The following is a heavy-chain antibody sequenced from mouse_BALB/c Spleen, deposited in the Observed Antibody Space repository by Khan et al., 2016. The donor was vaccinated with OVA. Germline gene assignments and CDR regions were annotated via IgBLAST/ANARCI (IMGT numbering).Heavy chain of an antibody. CDR1: GYTFKDYV. CDR3: VKFNGGY. V-gene: IGHV9-3-1*01. Sequence: QIQLVQSGPELKKPGETVKISCKASGYTFKDYVMNWVKQSPGEGLKWMGWMNTYTGVSTYADDFKGRFAFSLETSASTAYWQISSLKNEGTATYFCVKFNGGYWGQGTTLTVSS. J-gene: IGHJ2*01. CDR2: MNTYTGVS.